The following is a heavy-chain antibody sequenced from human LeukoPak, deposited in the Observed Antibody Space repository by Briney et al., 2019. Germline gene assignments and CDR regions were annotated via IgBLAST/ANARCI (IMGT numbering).Heavy chain of an antibody. CDR3: ARGDDIVVVPAAFDY. CDR2: IYPGDSDT. D-gene: IGHD2-2*01. J-gene: IGHJ4*02. V-gene: IGHV5-51*01. Sequence: GESLKISCKGSGYSFTSYWIGWVRQMPGKGLEWMGIIYPGDSDTRYSPSFQGQVTISADKSISTAYLQWSSLKASDTATYYCARGDDIVVVPAAFDYWGQGTLVTVSS. CDR1: GYSFTSYW.